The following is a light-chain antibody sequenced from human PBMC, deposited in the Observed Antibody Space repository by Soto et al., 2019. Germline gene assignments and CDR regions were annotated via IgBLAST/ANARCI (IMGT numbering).Light chain of an antibody. V-gene: IGKV3-11*01. J-gene: IGKJ5*01. CDR2: DAS. CDR1: QSVSSY. Sequence: EIVLTQSPATLYLYPGETATLACRASQSVSSYLAWYQHKPGYAPRLLIYDASNRATGIPARFSGSGSWPDFTHTISSLDPEDFAIFYCQQRRSWPAITFCQRTRLDIQ. CDR3: QQRRSWPAIT.